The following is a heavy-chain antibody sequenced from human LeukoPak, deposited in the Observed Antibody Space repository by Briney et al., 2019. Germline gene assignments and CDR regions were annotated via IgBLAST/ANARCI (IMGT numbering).Heavy chain of an antibody. Sequence: GASVKVSCKASGYTFTSYGISWVRQDPGQGLEWMGWISAYNGNTNYAQKLQGRVTMTTDTSTSTAYMELRSLRSDDTAVYYCARVHSRSWFNYYYYYMDVWGKGTTVTVSS. CDR3: ARVHSRSWFNYYYYYMDV. D-gene: IGHD6-13*01. V-gene: IGHV1-18*01. CDR2: ISAYNGNT. J-gene: IGHJ6*03. CDR1: GYTFTSYG.